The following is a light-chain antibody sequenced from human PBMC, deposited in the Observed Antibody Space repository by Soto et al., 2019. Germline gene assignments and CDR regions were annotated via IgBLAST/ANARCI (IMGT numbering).Light chain of an antibody. CDR3: SSYTSSSTVV. J-gene: IGLJ3*02. CDR2: DVT. CDR1: SSDVSAYNY. Sequence: QSALTQPASVSGSPGQSVTISCSGSSSDVSAYNYVSWYQRHPGKAPKLMIYDVTNRPSGVSNRFSGSKSGNTASLTISGLQAEDEADYFCSSYTSSSTVVFGGGTKLTVL. V-gene: IGLV2-14*01.